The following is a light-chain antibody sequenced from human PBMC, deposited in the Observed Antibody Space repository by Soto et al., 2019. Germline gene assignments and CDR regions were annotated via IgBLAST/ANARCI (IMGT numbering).Light chain of an antibody. Sequence: EIVLTSSPGTLSLSPGERATLSCRASQSVSSIYLAWYQQKPGQAPRLLIYGASSRATGIPDRFSGSGSGTDFTLTVSRLEPEDFAVYYCQQYGSSRWTFGQGTKVDIK. CDR2: GAS. V-gene: IGKV3-20*01. J-gene: IGKJ1*01. CDR1: QSVSSIY. CDR3: QQYGSSRWT.